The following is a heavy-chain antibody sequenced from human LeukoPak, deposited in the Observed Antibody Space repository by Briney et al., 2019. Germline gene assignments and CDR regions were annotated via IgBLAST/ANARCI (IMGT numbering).Heavy chain of an antibody. V-gene: IGHV3-72*01. CDR2: TRNKPKGYTT. CDR1: GFTFSSYS. J-gene: IGHJ6*02. CDR3: VRAARESPDNYYYGLDA. Sequence: PGGSLRLSCAASGFTFSSYSMNWVRQAPGKGLEWVGRTRNKPKGYTTEYAASVKGRFTISRDDSRNSLYLQMNSLKTEDTAVYYCVRAARESPDNYYYGLDAWGQGTTVTVSS.